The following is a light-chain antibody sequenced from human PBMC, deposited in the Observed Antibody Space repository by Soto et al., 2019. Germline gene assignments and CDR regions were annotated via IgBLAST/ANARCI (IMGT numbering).Light chain of an antibody. V-gene: IGLV2-23*02. CDR2: EVS. CDR3: CSYAGSGIVI. J-gene: IGLJ2*01. Sequence: QSALTQPASMSGSPEQSITISCTGTSSDVGSYNLVSWYQQHPGKVPKLMIYEVSKRPSGVSNRFSGSKFGNTASLTISGLQAEDEADYYCCSYAGSGIVIFGGGTKVTVL. CDR1: SSDVGSYNL.